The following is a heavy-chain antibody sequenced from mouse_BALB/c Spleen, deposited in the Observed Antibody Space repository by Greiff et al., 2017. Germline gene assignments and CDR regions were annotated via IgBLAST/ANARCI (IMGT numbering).Heavy chain of an antibody. D-gene: IGHD2-2*01. Sequence: VQLKESGPDLVKPSQSLSLTCTVSGYSITSGYSWYWIRQLPGNKLEWMGYIHYSGSTNYNPSLKSRISITRDTSKNPSYLQLNSVTTEDTATFYCARCGYDVFDYWGQGTTLTVSS. CDR2: IHYSGST. V-gene: IGHV3-1*02. J-gene: IGHJ2*01. CDR3: ARCGYDVFDY. CDR1: GYSITSGYS.